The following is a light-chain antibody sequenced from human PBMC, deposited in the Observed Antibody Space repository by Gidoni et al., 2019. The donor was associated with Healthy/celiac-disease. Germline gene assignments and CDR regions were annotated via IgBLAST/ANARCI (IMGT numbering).Light chain of an antibody. J-gene: IGKJ2*01. CDR2: KAS. V-gene: IGKV1-5*03. CDR1: QSISSW. CDR3: QQYNSYLYT. Sequence: DNQVTQSPSTLSASVGDRVTITCRASQSISSWLAWYQQKPGKAPKLLIYKASSLASGVPSRFSGSGSGTEFTLTISSLQPDDFATYYCQQYNSYLYTFGQXTKLEIK.